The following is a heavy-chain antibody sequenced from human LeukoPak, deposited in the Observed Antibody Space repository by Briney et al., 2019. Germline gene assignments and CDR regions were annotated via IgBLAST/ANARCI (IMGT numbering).Heavy chain of an antibody. CDR3: AKLLSGYSSGWYLFDY. D-gene: IGHD6-19*01. Sequence: PGGSLRLSCAASGFTLSSYGMSWVRQAPGKGLEWVSVISGSGGSINYADSVKGRFTISRDNSKNTLYLHMSSLRGEDTAVYYCAKLLSGYSSGWYLFDYRGQGTLVTVSS. V-gene: IGHV3-23*01. CDR2: ISGSGGSI. CDR1: GFTLSSYG. J-gene: IGHJ4*02.